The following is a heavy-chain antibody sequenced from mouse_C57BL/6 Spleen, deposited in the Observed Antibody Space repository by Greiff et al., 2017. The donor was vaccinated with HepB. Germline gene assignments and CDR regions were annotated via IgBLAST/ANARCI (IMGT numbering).Heavy chain of an antibody. V-gene: IGHV5-4*01. CDR3: ARDGGQLYYFDY. D-gene: IGHD3-3*01. J-gene: IGHJ2*01. CDR2: ISDGGSYT. CDR1: GFTFSSYA. Sequence: DVKLVESGGGLVKPGGSLKLSCAASGFTFSSYAMSWVRQTPEKRLEWVATISDGGSYTYYPDNVKGRFTISRDNAKNNLYLQMSHLKSEDTAMYYCARDGGQLYYFDYWGQGTTLTVSS.